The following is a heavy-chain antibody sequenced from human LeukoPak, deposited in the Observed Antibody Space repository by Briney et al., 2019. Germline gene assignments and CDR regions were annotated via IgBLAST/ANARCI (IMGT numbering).Heavy chain of an antibody. V-gene: IGHV3-23*01. Sequence: GGSLRLSCAASGFTFYNYAMSWVRQAPGPGLEWVSTTSDSGSSTYYADSVRGRFTISRDNSKNTLYLQMDSLRAEDTAIYDCAKVPYSDYGSGRPPFMDVWGQGTTVAVSS. CDR3: AKVPYSDYGSGRPPFMDV. J-gene: IGHJ6*02. D-gene: IGHD3-10*01. CDR2: TSDSGSST. CDR1: GFTFYNYA.